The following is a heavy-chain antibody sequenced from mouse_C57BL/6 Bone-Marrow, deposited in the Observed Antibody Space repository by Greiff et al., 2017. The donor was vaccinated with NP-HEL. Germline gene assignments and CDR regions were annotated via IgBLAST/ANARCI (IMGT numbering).Heavy chain of an antibody. V-gene: IGHV1-19*01. D-gene: IGHD5-1*01. CDR3: ASACYCTYRYSLDY. J-gene: IGHJ2*01. CDR1: GYTFTDYY. Sequence: VQLQQSGPVLVKPGASVKMSCKASGYTFTDYYMNWVKQSHGKSLEWIGVINPYNGGTSYNQKFKGKATLTVDKSSSTAYMELNSLTSEDSAVYCCASACYCTYRYSLDYWGQGTTLTVSS. CDR2: INPYNGGT.